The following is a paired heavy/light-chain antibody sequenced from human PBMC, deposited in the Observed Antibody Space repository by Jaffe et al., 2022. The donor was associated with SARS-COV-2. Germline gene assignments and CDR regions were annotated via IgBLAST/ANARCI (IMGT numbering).Heavy chain of an antibody. CDR1: GYTFTSYA. V-gene: IGHV7-4-1*02. Sequence: QVQLVQSGSELKKPGASVKVSCKASGYTFTSYAMNWVRQAPGQGLEWMGWINTNTGNPTYAQGFTGRFVFSLDTSVSTAYLQISSLKAEDTAVYYCARWSLNKRNIVVVPAAGAPAYWGQGTLVTVSS. D-gene: IGHD2-2*01. CDR2: INTNTGNP. J-gene: IGHJ4*02. CDR3: ARWSLNKRNIVVVPAAGAPAY.
Light chain of an antibody. Sequence: QSVLTQPPSVSGAPGQRVTISCTGSSSNIGAGYDVHWYQQLPGTAPKLLIYGNSNRPSGVPDRFSGSKSGTSASLAISGLQAEDEADYYCQSYDSSLSVWVFGGGTKLTVL. CDR3: QSYDSSLSVWV. CDR2: GNS. V-gene: IGLV1-40*01. J-gene: IGLJ3*02. CDR1: SSNIGAGYD.